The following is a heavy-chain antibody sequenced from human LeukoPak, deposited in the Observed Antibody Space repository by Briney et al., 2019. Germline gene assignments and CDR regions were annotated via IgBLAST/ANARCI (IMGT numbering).Heavy chain of an antibody. Sequence: PGRSLRLSCAASGFTFINYAMSWVRQAPGKGLEWVSCVPGRGETTFYADSVKGRFTISRDNSKNTLYLQMNSLRAEDTAVYYCSKGGLRYFDLWGRGTLVTVSS. CDR3: SKGGLRYFDL. V-gene: IGHV3-23*01. CDR1: GFTFINYA. D-gene: IGHD3-16*01. CDR2: VPGRGETT. J-gene: IGHJ2*01.